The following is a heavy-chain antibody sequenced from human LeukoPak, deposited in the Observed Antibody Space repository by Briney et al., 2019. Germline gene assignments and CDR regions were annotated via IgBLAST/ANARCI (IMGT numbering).Heavy chain of an antibody. V-gene: IGHV4-39*07. CDR1: GFTFSSYEV. D-gene: IGHD6-13*01. J-gene: IGHJ3*02. Sequence: PGGSLRLSCGASGFTFSSYEVNWVRQAPGKGLEWIGSIYYSGSSYYNPSLKSRVTISVDKSKNQFSLKLSSVTAADTAVYYCARDLYSSRTNDAFVIWGRGTMVTVSS. CDR2: IYYSGSS. CDR3: ARDLYSSRTNDAFVI.